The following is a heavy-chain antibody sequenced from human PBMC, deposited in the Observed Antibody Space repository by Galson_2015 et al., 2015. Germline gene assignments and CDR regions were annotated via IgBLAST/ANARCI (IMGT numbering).Heavy chain of an antibody. Sequence: SLRLSCAASGFTFSSHAMSWVRQAPGKGLEWVSGISGSGGSTYFADSVKGRFTITRDTSASTAYIELSSLRSEDTAVYYCARFLTGIIDAFDIWVQGTMVTLFS. CDR2: ISGSGGST. J-gene: IGHJ3*02. V-gene: IGHV3-23*01. CDR3: ARFLTGIIDAFDI. CDR1: GFTFSSHA. D-gene: IGHD1-20*01.